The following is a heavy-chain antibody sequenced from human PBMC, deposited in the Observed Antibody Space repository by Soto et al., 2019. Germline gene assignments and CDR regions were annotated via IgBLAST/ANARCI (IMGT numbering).Heavy chain of an antibody. V-gene: IGHV4-30-4*01. J-gene: IGHJ3*02. D-gene: IGHD2-8*01. Sequence: PSETLSLTCTVSGGSISSGDYYWSWIRQPPGKGLEWIGYIYYSGSTYYSPSLKSRVTISVDTSKNQFSLKLSSVTAADTAVYYCARGNVLMVYATFNDAFDIWGQGTMVTVSS. CDR1: GGSISSGDYY. CDR2: IYYSGST. CDR3: ARGNVLMVYATFNDAFDI.